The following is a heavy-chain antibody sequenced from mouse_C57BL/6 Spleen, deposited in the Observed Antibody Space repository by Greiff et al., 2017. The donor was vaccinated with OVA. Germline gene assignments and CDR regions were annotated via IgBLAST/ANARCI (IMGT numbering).Heavy chain of an antibody. Sequence: VQLQQSDAELVKPGASVKISCKVSGYTFTDHTIHWMKQRPEQGLEWIGYIYPRDGSTKYNEKFKGKATLTADKSSSTAYMQLNSLTSEDSAVYFCARGYYYGSSYDAMDYWGQGTSVTVSS. CDR1: GYTFTDHT. D-gene: IGHD1-1*01. J-gene: IGHJ4*01. CDR2: IYPRDGST. V-gene: IGHV1-78*01. CDR3: ARGYYYGSSYDAMDY.